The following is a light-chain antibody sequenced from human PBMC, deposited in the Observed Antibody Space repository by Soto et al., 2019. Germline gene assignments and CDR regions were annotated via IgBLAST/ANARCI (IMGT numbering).Light chain of an antibody. CDR1: SSDVGSYNL. V-gene: IGLV2-23*03. CDR3: CSYAGSSTFEV. Sequence: QSALTQPASVSGSPGQSITIPCTGTSSDVGSYNLVSWYQQHPGKAPKLMIYEGSKRPSGVSNRFSGSKSGNTASLTISGLQAEDVADYYCCSYAGSSTFEVFGGGTKLTVL. J-gene: IGLJ3*02. CDR2: EGS.